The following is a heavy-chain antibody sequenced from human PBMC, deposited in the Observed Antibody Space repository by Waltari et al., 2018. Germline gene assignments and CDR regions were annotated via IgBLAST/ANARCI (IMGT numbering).Heavy chain of an antibody. Sequence: QLQLQESGPGLVKPSETLSLTCTVSGGSISSSSYYWGWIRQPPGKGLEWIGSIYYSGSTYYNPSLKSRVTISVDTSKNQFSLKLSSVTAADTAVYYCARDSGYEGDYFDYWGQGTLVTVSS. CDR1: GGSISSSSYY. CDR3: ARDSGYEGDYFDY. CDR2: IYYSGST. V-gene: IGHV4-39*07. D-gene: IGHD5-12*01. J-gene: IGHJ4*02.